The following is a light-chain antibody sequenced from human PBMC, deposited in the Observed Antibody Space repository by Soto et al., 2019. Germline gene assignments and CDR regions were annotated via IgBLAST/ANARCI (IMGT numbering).Light chain of an antibody. CDR1: QSISSY. J-gene: IGKJ1*01. Sequence: DIQMTQSPSSLSASVGDRVTITCRASQSISSYLNWYQQKPGKAPKLLIYAASSLQSGVPSRCSGSGSGTDFTLTISNLQPEDFATYYCQQTYSTPWTFGQGTKVDIK. CDR2: AAS. V-gene: IGKV1-39*01. CDR3: QQTYSTPWT.